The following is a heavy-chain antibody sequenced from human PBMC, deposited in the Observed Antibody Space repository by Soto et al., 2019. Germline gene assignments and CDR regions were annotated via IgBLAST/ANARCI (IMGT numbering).Heavy chain of an antibody. CDR2: INSDGSSS. Sequence: GGSLRLSCAASGFAISSHWMHWVRRAPGKGLVWVSRINSDGSSSSYAESVKGRFTISRANAKNTLYLQMNSLRAEDTALYYCARELAPRALAPSSLMDVWGVGTTVTVSS. V-gene: IGHV3-74*01. CDR1: GFAISSHW. J-gene: IGHJ6*02. D-gene: IGHD3-3*02. CDR3: ARELAPRALAPSSLMDV.